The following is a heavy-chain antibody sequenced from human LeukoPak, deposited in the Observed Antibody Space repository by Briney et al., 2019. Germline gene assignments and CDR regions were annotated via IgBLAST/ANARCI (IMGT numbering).Heavy chain of an antibody. D-gene: IGHD3-22*01. J-gene: IGHJ3*02. CDR3: ARGGLDSSGYRAAFDI. CDR1: GGSISSYY. CDR2: IYYSGST. V-gene: IGHV4-59*01. Sequence: SETLSLTCTVSGGSISSYYWSWIRQPPGKGLEWIGYIYYSGSTNYNPSLKSRVTISVDTSKNQFSLKLSSVTAADTAVYYCARGGLDSSGYRAAFDIWGQGTMVTVSS.